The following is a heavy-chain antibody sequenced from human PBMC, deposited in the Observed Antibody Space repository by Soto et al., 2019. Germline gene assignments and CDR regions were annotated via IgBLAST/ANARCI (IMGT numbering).Heavy chain of an antibody. J-gene: IGHJ6*02. CDR2: INPNSGGT. CDR1: GYTFTGYY. CDR3: ARAFTSAGYSRQGDYYYGMDV. V-gene: IGHV1-2*04. D-gene: IGHD6-13*01. Sequence: ASVKVSCKASGYTFTGYYMHWVRQAPGQGLEWMGWINPNSGGTNYAQKFQGWVTMTRDTSISTAYMELSRLRSNDTAVYYCARAFTSAGYSRQGDYYYGMDVWGQGTTVTVSS.